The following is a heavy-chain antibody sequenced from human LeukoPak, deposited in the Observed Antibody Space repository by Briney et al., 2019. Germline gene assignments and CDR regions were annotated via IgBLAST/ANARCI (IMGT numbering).Heavy chain of an antibody. CDR3: ARGVRGAYFDY. CDR1: GFTVSSNY. CDR2: IYLGGST. J-gene: IGHJ4*02. V-gene: IGHV3-53*04. D-gene: IGHD3-10*01. Sequence: GGSLRLSCAASGFTVSSNYMTWVRQAPGKGLEWVSVIYLGGSTYYADSVKGRFTISRHNSKNTLFLRMNSLRDEDTAVYYCARGVRGAYFDYWGQGTLVTVSS.